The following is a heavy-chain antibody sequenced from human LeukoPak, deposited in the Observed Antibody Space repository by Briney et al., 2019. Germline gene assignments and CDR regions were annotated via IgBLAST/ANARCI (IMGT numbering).Heavy chain of an antibody. J-gene: IGHJ6*02. Sequence: PSETLSLTCTASGGSFNSGDYYWSRLRQHPGQGLEWIGYIYFGECTDYNPSVKSRATISLGTSKNHFSLRLSSVSAADRAVYYCARVRGAGRDYSYGMDVWGQGTTVTVSS. V-gene: IGHV4-31*03. CDR3: ARVRGAGRDYSYGMDV. CDR1: GGSFNSGDYY. CDR2: IYFGECT. D-gene: IGHD3-10*01.